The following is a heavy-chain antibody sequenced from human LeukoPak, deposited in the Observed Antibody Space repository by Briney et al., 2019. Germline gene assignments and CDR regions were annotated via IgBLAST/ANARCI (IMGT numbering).Heavy chain of an antibody. V-gene: IGHV1-46*01. D-gene: IGHD1-26*01. CDR2: INPSGGST. Sequence: ASVKVSCKASGYTFTTYYMHWVRQAPGQGLEWMGIINPSGGSTSYSRKFQGRVTMTRNTSISTAYMELSSLRSEDTAVYYCARVTSWGSFDYWGQGTLVTVSS. CDR3: ARVTSWGSFDY. CDR1: GYTFTTYY. J-gene: IGHJ4*02.